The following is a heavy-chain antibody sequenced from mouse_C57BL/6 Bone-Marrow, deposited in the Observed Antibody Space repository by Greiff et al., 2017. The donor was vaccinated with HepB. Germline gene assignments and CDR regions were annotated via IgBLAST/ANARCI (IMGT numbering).Heavy chain of an antibody. D-gene: IGHD1-1*01. CDR1: GYSITSGYY. Sequence: DVQLQESGPGLVKPSQSLSLTCSVTGYSITSGYYWNWIRQFPGNKLEWMGYISYDGSNNYNPSLKNRISITRDTSKNQFFLKLNSVTTEDTATYYCAEGRGIYYPYYFDYWGQGTTLTVSS. CDR3: AEGRGIYYPYYFDY. J-gene: IGHJ2*01. CDR2: ISYDGSN. V-gene: IGHV3-6*01.